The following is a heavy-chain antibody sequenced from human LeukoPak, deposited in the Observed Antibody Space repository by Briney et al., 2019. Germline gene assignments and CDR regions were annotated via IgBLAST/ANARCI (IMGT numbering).Heavy chain of an antibody. CDR1: GFTFSSYS. J-gene: IGHJ4*02. CDR2: ISSSSSYI. CDR3: ARDPTTYYDILTGYAIYDY. V-gene: IGHV3-21*01. D-gene: IGHD3-9*01. Sequence: GGSLRLSCAASGFTFSSYSMNWVRQAPGKGLEWVSSISSSSSYIYYADSVKGRFTISRDNAKNSLYLQMNSLRAEDTAVYYCARDPTTYYDILTGYAIYDYWGQGTLVTVSS.